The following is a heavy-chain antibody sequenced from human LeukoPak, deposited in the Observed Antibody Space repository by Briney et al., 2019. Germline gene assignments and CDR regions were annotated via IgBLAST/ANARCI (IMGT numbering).Heavy chain of an antibody. CDR3: ARVPVPLYCSSTSCARWAGFDP. V-gene: IGHV4-59*01. CDR1: GGSISSYY. Sequence: PSETLSLTCTVSGGSISSYYWSWIRQPPGKGLEWIGYIYYSGSANYNPSLKSRVTISVDTSKNQFSLKLSSVTAADTAVYYCARVPVPLYCSSTSCARWAGFDPWGQGTLVTVSS. D-gene: IGHD2-2*01. CDR2: IYYSGSA. J-gene: IGHJ5*02.